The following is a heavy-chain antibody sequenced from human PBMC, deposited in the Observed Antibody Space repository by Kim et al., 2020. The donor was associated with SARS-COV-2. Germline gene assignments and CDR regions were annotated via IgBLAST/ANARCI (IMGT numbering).Heavy chain of an antibody. V-gene: IGHV4-31*02. Sequence: GSTYYNPSRKSRVTISVDTSKNQFSLKLSSVTAADTAVYYCARESGGMDVWGQGTTVTVSS. CDR3: ARESGGMDV. D-gene: IGHD1-26*01. J-gene: IGHJ6*02. CDR2: GST.